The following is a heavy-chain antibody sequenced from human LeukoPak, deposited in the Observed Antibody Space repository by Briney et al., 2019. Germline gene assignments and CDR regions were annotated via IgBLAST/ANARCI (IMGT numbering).Heavy chain of an antibody. V-gene: IGHV3-23*01. CDR1: GFTFSSFA. J-gene: IGHJ4*02. Sequence: GGSLRLSCAASGFTFSSFAMSWVRQTPGKGLEWVSAISGSGVKTHYADSVKGRFTISRDNSKNTLYLQMNSLGAEDTAVYYCAEDPLRDGYNGPFGSWGQGTLVTVSS. D-gene: IGHD5-24*01. CDR3: AEDPLRDGYNGPFGS. CDR2: ISGSGVKT.